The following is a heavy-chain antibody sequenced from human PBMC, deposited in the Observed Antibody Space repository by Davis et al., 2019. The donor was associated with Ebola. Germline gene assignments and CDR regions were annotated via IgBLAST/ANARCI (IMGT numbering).Heavy chain of an antibody. V-gene: IGHV3-74*01. D-gene: IGHD3-10*01. Sequence: HTGGSLRLSCAASGFTFSSYWMHWVRHAPGKGLVWVSRINSDGSSTSYADSVKGRFTISRDNAKNTLYLQMNSLRAEDTAVYYCARIVVRGVMATDYWGQGTLVTVSS. CDR2: INSDGSST. CDR1: GFTFSSYW. CDR3: ARIVVRGVMATDY. J-gene: IGHJ4*02.